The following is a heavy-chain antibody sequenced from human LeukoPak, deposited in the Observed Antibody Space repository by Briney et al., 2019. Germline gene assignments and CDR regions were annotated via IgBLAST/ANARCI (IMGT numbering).Heavy chain of an antibody. V-gene: IGHV3-15*04. CDR1: GFTFNYAW. CDR2: TVSEIDGGTT. Sequence: GVSLRLSCAASGFTFNYAWMSWVRQVPGKGLEWVGQTVSEIDGGTTDYAAPVKGRFTISRDDSKSTLYLQMNSLKIEDTAVYYCTTDEDWNYARKDVWGQGATVIVSS. CDR3: TTDEDWNYARKDV. D-gene: IGHD1-7*01. J-gene: IGHJ6*02.